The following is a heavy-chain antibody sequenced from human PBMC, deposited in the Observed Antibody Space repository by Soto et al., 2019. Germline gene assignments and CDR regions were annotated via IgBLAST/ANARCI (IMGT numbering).Heavy chain of an antibody. CDR1: GFTFSNYG. V-gene: IGHV3-33*01. CDR2: IWYDGITK. CDR3: ARLPARPGPPGHDYYYYGMDV. Sequence: QVQLVESGGGVVQPGRSLRLSCAASGFTFSNYGVHWVRQAPGKGLEWVAVIWYDGITKDYADSVKGRFTISRDNSMNTLYLQINSLRAEDTAVYYCARLPARPGPPGHDYYYYGMDVWGQGTTVTVSS. J-gene: IGHJ6*02. D-gene: IGHD2-2*01.